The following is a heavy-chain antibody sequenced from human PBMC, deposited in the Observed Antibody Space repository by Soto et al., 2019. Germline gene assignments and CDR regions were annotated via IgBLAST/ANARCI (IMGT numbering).Heavy chain of an antibody. CDR3: AIDRRKERTQWLVPYYGMDV. J-gene: IGHJ6*02. D-gene: IGHD6-19*01. V-gene: IGHV6-1*01. CDR1: GDSVSSNSAA. CDR2: TYYRSKWYN. Sequence: SQTLSLTCAISGDSVSSNSAAWNWIRQSPSRGLEWLGRTYYRSKWYNDYAVSVKSRITINPDTSKNQFSLQLNSVTPEDTAVYYCAIDRRKERTQWLVPYYGMDVWGQGTTVTVSS.